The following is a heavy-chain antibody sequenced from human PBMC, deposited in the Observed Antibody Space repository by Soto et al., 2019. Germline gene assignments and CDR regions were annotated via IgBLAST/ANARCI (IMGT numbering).Heavy chain of an antibody. CDR3: VKDRGGCWTFDA. CDR2: ITYDGLDKFK. CDR1: GFTLSRDA. V-gene: IGHV3-30*04. D-gene: IGHD2-15*01. Sequence: QVPLVESGGGVVQPGRSLRLSCAAAGFTLSRDAMHWVRQAPGKGLEWVAVITYDGLDKFKWYAESVEGRFTITRDKSKSMLYLEMNRLRLEDMAVYYCVKDRGGCWTFDAWGQGTLVTVSS. J-gene: IGHJ5*02.